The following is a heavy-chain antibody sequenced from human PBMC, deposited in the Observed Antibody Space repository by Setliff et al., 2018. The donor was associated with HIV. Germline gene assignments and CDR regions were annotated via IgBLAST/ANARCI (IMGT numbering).Heavy chain of an antibody. J-gene: IGHJ4*02. CDR3: ARLTTTYYYDSSAYYHPV. CDR2: ITPRGAT. Sequence: PSETLSLTCTVSGGSASNSRYYWAWIRQPPGKGLEWIGEITPRGATNYLPSLKSRVTMSLDTSKNQFSLKLSSVTAADTAVFYCARLTTTYYYDSSAYYHPVWGQGTLVTVSS. V-gene: IGHV4-39*07. CDR1: GGSASNSRYY. D-gene: IGHD3-22*01.